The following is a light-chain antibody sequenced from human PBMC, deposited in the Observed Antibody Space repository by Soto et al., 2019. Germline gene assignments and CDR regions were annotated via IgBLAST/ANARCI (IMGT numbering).Light chain of an antibody. CDR1: QTISSW. Sequence: DIQMTQSPSTLSGSVGDRVTITCRASQTISSWLAWYQQKPGKAPKLLIYKASTLKSGVPSRFSGSGSGTEFTLTISSLQPDDFATYYCQQYHTWPITFGGGTKV. V-gene: IGKV1-5*03. CDR2: KAS. J-gene: IGKJ4*01. CDR3: QQYHTWPIT.